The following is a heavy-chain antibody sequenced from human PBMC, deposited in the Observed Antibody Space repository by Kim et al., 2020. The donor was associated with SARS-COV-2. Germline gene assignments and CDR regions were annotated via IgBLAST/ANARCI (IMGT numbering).Heavy chain of an antibody. D-gene: IGHD3-22*01. J-gene: IGHJ4*02. CDR3: AASSGRPGLFDY. V-gene: IGHV1-58*01. Sequence: NYAQKFQERVTMTRDMSTSTAYMYLSSLRAEDTAVYYCAASSGRPGLFDYWGQGTLVTVSS.